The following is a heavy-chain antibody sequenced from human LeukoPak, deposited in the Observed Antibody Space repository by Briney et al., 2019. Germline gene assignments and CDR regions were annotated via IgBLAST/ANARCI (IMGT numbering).Heavy chain of an antibody. J-gene: IGHJ4*02. V-gene: IGHV1-69*05. Sequence: GASVKVSCKASGGTFSSYAISWVRQAPGQGLEWMGGIIPIFGTANYAQKFQGRVTITTDESTSTAYMELSSLRSEDTAVYYCARAGVATILPLDYWGQGTLVTVSS. CDR1: GGTFSSYA. D-gene: IGHD5-24*01. CDR2: IIPIFGTA. CDR3: ARAGVATILPLDY.